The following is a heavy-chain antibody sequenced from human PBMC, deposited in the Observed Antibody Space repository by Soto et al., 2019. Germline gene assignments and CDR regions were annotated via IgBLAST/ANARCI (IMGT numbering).Heavy chain of an antibody. D-gene: IGHD3-3*01. CDR3: ASERKFDFWRKGLDV. Sequence: QAQLVQSGAEVKKPGASVKVSCKASGYTFTSYDINWVRQAPGQGLEWLGWMDPNSGSTGYAQNFQGRVTMTRNISLNTAHMELSSLRSEDTAVYYCASERKFDFWRKGLDVWGQGTTVTVAS. CDR2: MDPNSGST. J-gene: IGHJ6*02. CDR1: GYTFTSYD. V-gene: IGHV1-8*01.